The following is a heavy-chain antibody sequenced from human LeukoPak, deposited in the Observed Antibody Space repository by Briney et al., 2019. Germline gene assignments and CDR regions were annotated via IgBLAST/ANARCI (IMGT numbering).Heavy chain of an antibody. D-gene: IGHD3-10*01. CDR2: ISAYNGNT. CDR3: ARGVVGEFLDY. Sequence: ASVKVSCKASGGTFSSYAISWVRQAPGQGLEWMGWISAYNGNTNYAQKLQGRVTMTTDTSTSTAYMELRSLRSDDTAVYYCARGVVGEFLDYWGQGTLVTVSS. CDR1: GGTFSSYA. J-gene: IGHJ4*02. V-gene: IGHV1-18*01.